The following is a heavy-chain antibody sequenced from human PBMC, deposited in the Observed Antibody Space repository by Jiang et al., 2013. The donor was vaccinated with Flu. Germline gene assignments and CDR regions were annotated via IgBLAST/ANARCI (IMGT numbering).Heavy chain of an antibody. CDR2: SITVGST. Sequence: QTLSLTCTVSVAPSAVVITTGVGSASPQGRAWSGLGTSITVGSTYYNPSLKSRVTISVDTSKNQFSLKLSSVTAADTAVYYCAKGSYYDSSGYSGAGAFDIWGQGTMVTVSS. D-gene: IGHD3-22*01. CDR1: VAPSAVVITT. J-gene: IGHJ3*02. CDR3: AKGSYYDSSGYSGAGAFDI. V-gene: IGHV4-30-4*01.